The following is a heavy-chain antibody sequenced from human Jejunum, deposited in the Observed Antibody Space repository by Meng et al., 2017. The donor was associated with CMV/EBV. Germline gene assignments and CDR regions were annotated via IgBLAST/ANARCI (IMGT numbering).Heavy chain of an antibody. CDR2: FYTRGST. V-gene: IGHV4-61*02. Sequence: QVQLHESGPGLVKPSQTLSLTCTVSGDSISGGNSYWSWIRQPAGKGLEWVGRFYTRGSTHYNAALKGRVTVSVDTSKNQFSLQLTSVTDADTAVYYCARNEDGYFDYWGQGILVTVSS. J-gene: IGHJ4*02. CDR1: GDSISGGNSY. CDR3: ARNEDGYFDY. D-gene: IGHD1-1*01.